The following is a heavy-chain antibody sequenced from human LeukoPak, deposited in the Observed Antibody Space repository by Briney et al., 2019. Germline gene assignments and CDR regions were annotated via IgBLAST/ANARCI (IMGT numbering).Heavy chain of an antibody. V-gene: IGHV3-11*04. J-gene: IGHJ6*03. CDR3: ARAGSSTSPTSLYYYYYMDV. D-gene: IGHD2-2*01. Sequence: KPGGSLRLSCAASGFTFSDYYMSWIRQAPGKGLEWVSYISSSGSTIYYADSVKGRFTISRDNAKNSLYLQMNSLRAEDTAVYYCARAGSSTSPTSLYYYYYMDVWGKGTTVTVSS. CDR2: ISSSGSTI. CDR1: GFTFSDYY.